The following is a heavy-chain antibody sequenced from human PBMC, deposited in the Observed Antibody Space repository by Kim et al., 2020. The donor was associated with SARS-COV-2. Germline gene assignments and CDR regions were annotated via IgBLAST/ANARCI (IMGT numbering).Heavy chain of an antibody. V-gene: IGHV3-33*01. CDR2: IWYDGSNK. CDR3: ARAGELPYYYYYYGMDV. CDR1: GFTFSSYG. D-gene: IGHD1-26*01. J-gene: IGHJ6*02. Sequence: LSLTCAASGFTFSSYGMHWVRQAPGKGLEWVAVIWYDGSNKYYADSVKGRFTISRDNSKNTLYLQMNSLRAEDTAVYYCARAGELPYYYYYYGMDVWGQGTTVTVSS.